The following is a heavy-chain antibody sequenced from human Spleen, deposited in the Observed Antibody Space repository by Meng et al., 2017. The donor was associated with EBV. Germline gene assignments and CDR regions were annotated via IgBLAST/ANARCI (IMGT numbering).Heavy chain of an antibody. D-gene: IGHD6-19*01. J-gene: IGHJ5*02. CDR2: ISAYDGHT. CDR3: ATTQGLANWFYP. V-gene: IGHV1-18*01. Sequence: QPVRSGSEVKMARASVMVSCKVSNFTSGLYGLSWGRQCTGQGLEWVGWISAYDGHTDYAQKFHGRVTVNIVPSTRTGYMEDRSLSSDDTAVYYCATTQGLANWFYPWGQGTLVTVSS. CDR1: NFTSGLYG.